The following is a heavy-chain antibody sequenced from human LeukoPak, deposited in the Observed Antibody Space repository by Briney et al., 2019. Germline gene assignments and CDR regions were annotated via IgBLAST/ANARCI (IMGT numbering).Heavy chain of an antibody. D-gene: IGHD3-22*01. J-gene: IGHJ6*03. CDR1: GGSFSGYY. CDR3: ARGLYYYDSSGSLYYYYYYMDV. CDR2: INHSGST. V-gene: IGHV4-34*01. Sequence: SETLSLTCAVYGGSFSGYYWSWLRQPPGKGLEWIGEINHSGSTNYNPSLKSRVTISVDTSKNQFSLKLSSVTAADTAVYYCARGLYYYDSSGSLYYYYYYMDVWGKGTTVTVSS.